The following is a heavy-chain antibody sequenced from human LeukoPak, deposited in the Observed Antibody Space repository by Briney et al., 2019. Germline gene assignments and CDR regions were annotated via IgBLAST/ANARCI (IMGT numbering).Heavy chain of an antibody. V-gene: IGHV4-59*01. D-gene: IGHD6-13*01. CDR3: ARDPSLAAAGHDAFDI. CDR1: GGSISSYY. J-gene: IGHJ3*02. CDR2: IYYSGST. Sequence: SETLSLTCTVSGGSISSYYWSWIRQPPGKGLEWIGYIYYSGSTNYNPSLKSRVTISVDTSKNQFSLKLSSVTAADTAVYYCARDPSLAAAGHDAFDIWGQGTLVTVSS.